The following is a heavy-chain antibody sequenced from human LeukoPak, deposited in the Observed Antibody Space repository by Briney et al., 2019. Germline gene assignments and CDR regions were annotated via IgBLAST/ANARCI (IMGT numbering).Heavy chain of an antibody. CDR1: GFTFSSYG. Sequence: GRSLRLSCAASGFTFSSYGMHWVRQAPGKGLEWVAVISYDGSNKYYADSVKCRFTISRDNSKNTLYLQMNSLRAEDTAVYYCAGIAVAGTRGFDYWGQGTLVTVSS. V-gene: IGHV3-30*03. CDR3: AGIAVAGTRGFDY. J-gene: IGHJ4*02. D-gene: IGHD6-19*01. CDR2: ISYDGSNK.